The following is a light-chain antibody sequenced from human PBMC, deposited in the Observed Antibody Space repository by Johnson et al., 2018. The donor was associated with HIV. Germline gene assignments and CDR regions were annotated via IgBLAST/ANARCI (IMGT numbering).Light chain of an antibody. J-gene: IGLJ1*01. CDR2: DTD. CDR3: GTWDNSLSAGV. V-gene: IGLV1-51*01. Sequence: TQPPSVSAAPGQKVTISCSGSSSNIGNHYVSWYQQVPGTAPKLLIYDTDKRPSGIPDRFSGSKSGTSATLGISGLQTGDEADYYCGTWDNSLSAGVFGSGTKVTVL. CDR1: SSNIGNHY.